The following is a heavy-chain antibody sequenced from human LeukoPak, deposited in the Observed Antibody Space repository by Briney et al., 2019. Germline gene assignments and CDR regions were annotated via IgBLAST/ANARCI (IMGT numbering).Heavy chain of an antibody. CDR1: GYTFTRSG. CDR3: ARDPHYYGSGSYDY. Sequence: PVKLSSKASGYTFTRSGISRVRQAPGPGLEWMGWISVYKGNTNYAQKPQGRVTMTTDTSTSTAYMELRSLRADDTAVYYWARDPHYYGSGSYDYWGQGTLVTFSS. J-gene: IGHJ4*02. D-gene: IGHD3-10*01. CDR2: ISVYKGNT. V-gene: IGHV1-18*01.